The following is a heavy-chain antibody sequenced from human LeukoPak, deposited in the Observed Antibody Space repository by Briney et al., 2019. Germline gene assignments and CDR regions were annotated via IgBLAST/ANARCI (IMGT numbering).Heavy chain of an antibody. CDR2: INHSGST. V-gene: IGHV4-34*01. CDR1: GGSFSGYY. J-gene: IGHJ4*02. D-gene: IGHD6-6*01. Sequence: SETLSLTCAVYGGSFSGYYWSWIRQPPGKGLGWIGEINHSGSTNYNPSLKSRVTISVDTSKNQFSLKLSSVTAADTAVYYCARRTGIAARQGFDYWGQGTLVTVSS. CDR3: ARRTGIAARQGFDY.